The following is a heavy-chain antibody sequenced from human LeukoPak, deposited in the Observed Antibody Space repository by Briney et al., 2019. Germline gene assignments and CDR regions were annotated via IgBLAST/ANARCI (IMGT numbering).Heavy chain of an antibody. V-gene: IGHV1-18*01. CDR1: GYTFTSYG. CDR3: ARLISLRSGYDILTSWFDP. Sequence: ASVKVSCKASGYTFTSYGISWVRQAPGQGLEWMGWISAYNGNTNYAQKLQGRVTMTTDTSTSTAYMELGSLRSDDTAVYYCARLISLRSGYDILTSWFDPWGQGTLVTVPS. J-gene: IGHJ5*02. D-gene: IGHD3-9*01. CDR2: ISAYNGNT.